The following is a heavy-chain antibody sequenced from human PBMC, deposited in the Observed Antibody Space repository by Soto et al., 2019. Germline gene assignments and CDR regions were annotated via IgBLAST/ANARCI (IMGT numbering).Heavy chain of an antibody. D-gene: IGHD4-17*01. CDR2: INHSGST. CDR3: ARRYGAPFDY. CDR1: GGSFSGYY. V-gene: IGHV4-34*01. J-gene: IGHJ4*02. Sequence: SETLSLTCAVYGGSFSGYYWSWIRQPPGKGLEWIGEINHSGSTNYNPSLKSRVTISVDTSKNQFSLKLSSVTAADTAVYYCARRYGAPFDYWGQGTLVTVSS.